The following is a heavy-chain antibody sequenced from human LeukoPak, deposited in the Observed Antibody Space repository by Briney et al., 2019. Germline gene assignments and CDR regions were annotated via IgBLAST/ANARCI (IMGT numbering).Heavy chain of an antibody. V-gene: IGHV5-51*01. D-gene: IGHD6-19*01. CDR1: GYSFTSYW. Sequence: VESLKISCKGSGYSFTSYWIGWVRQMPGKGLEWVGIIYPGDSDTRYSPSFQGQVTISADKSISTAYLQWSSLKASDTAMYYCARACSSGWWNVDYWGQGTLVTVSS. CDR3: ARACSSGWWNVDY. J-gene: IGHJ4*02. CDR2: IYPGDSDT.